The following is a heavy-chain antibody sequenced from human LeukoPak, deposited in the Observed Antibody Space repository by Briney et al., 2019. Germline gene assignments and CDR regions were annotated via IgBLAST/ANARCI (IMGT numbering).Heavy chain of an antibody. CDR3: AGGYCSGGSCYWFDP. J-gene: IGHJ5*02. Sequence: GESLKNSCKGSGYSFTSYWIGWGRQMPGKSLGWTGIIYPGDSDTRYSPSFQGQVTISADKSISTAYLQWSSLKASDTAMYYCAGGYCSGGSCYWFDPWGQGTLVTVSS. D-gene: IGHD2-15*01. V-gene: IGHV5-51*03. CDR2: IYPGDSDT. CDR1: GYSFTSYW.